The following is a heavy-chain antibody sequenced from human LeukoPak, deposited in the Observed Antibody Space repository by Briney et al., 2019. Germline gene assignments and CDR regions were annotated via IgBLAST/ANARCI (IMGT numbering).Heavy chain of an antibody. J-gene: IGHJ4*02. CDR2: ISSSSSYI. V-gene: IGHV3-21*01. D-gene: IGHD6-19*01. CDR1: GFTFSSYS. Sequence: PGGSLRLSCAASGFTFSSYSMNWVRQAPGKRLEWVSSISSSSSYIYYADSVKGRFTISRDNAKNSLYLQMNSLRAEDTAVYYCAREGTSGLSFDYWGQGTLVTVSS. CDR3: AREGTSGLSFDY.